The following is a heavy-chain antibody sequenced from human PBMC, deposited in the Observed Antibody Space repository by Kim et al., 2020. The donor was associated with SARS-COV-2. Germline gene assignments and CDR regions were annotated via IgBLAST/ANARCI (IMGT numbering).Heavy chain of an antibody. D-gene: IGHD6-6*01. V-gene: IGHV1-8*01. CDR2: MNPNSGNT. CDR1: GYTFTSYD. Sequence: ASVKVSCKASGYTFTSYDINWVRQATGQGLEWMGWMNPNSGNTGYAQKFQGRVTMTRNTSISTAYMELSSLRSEDTAVYYCAREGSSSSNYYYGMDVWGQGTTVTVSS. CDR3: AREGSSSSNYYYGMDV. J-gene: IGHJ6*02.